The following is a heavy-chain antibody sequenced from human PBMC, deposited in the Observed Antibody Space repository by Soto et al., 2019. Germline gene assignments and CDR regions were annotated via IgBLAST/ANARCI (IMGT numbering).Heavy chain of an antibody. D-gene: IGHD2-2*03. V-gene: IGHV3-33*01. CDR2: IWYDGSNK. Sequence: GGSLRLSCAASGFTFSSYGMHWVRQAPGKGLEWVAVIWYDGSNKYYADSVKGRFTISRDNSKNTLYLQMNSLRAEDTAVYYCARSSGYCSSTSCPGSGVLKYYFDYWGQGTLVTVSS. CDR3: ARSSGYCSSTSCPGSGVLKYYFDY. J-gene: IGHJ4*02. CDR1: GFTFSSYG.